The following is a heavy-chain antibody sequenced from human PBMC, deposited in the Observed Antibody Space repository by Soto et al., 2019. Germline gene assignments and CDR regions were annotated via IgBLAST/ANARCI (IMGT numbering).Heavy chain of an antibody. J-gene: IGHJ6*02. CDR1: VYTFTSYY. Sequence: GASVKVSCKASVYTFTSYYMHWVRQAPGQGLEWMGIINPRGGSTSYAQKFQGRLTMARDTSTSTVYMELSSLRSEDTAVYYCARGLIQCTSYYYYYGMDVWGQGTTVTVSS. CDR2: INPRGGST. CDR3: ARGLIQCTSYYYYYGMDV. V-gene: IGHV1-46*01. D-gene: IGHD2-2*01.